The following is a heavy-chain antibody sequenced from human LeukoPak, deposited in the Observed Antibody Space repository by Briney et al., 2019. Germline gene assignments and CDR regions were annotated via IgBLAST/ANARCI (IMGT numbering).Heavy chain of an antibody. D-gene: IGHD3-9*01. Sequence: ASVRVSCKASGDTFTDYYMHWVRQAPGQGLEWMGRINPDSGDADYAHKFQGRVIVTRDTSISTVYMELRRLRSDDTAVYYCARGRFTYYDILTGYYSVYYGMDVWGQGTTVTVSS. CDR2: INPDSGDA. CDR1: GDTFTDYY. J-gene: IGHJ6*02. V-gene: IGHV1-2*06. CDR3: ARGRFTYYDILTGYYSVYYGMDV.